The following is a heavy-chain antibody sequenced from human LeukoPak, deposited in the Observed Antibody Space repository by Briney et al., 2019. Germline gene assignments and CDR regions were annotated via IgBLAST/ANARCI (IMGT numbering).Heavy chain of an antibody. V-gene: IGHV1-18*01. CDR3: ARESGSYVGGRYYYGMDV. Sequence: ASVKVSCKASGYTFTSYGISWVRQAPGQGLEWMGWISAYNGNTNYAQKLQGRVTMTTDTSTSTAYMELRSLRSDDTAAYYCARESGSYVGGRYYYGMDVWGQGTTVTVSS. CDR1: GYTFTSYG. D-gene: IGHD1-26*01. CDR2: ISAYNGNT. J-gene: IGHJ6*02.